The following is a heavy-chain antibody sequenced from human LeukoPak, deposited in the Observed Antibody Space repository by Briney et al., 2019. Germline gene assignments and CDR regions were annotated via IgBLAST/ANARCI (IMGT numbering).Heavy chain of an antibody. D-gene: IGHD3-3*01. CDR3: ARAAMAYYDFSY. CDR1: GGSISSGDYY. J-gene: IGHJ4*02. V-gene: IGHV4-30-4*02. CDR2: IYYSGST. Sequence: PSETLSLTCTVSGGSISSGDYYWSWIRQPPGKGLEWIGYIYYSGSTYYNPSLKSRVTISVDTSKNQFSLKLSSVTAADTAVYYCARAAMAYYDFSYWGQGTLVTVSS.